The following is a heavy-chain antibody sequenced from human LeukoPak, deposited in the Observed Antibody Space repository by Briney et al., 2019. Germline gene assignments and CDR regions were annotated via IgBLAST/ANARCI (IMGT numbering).Heavy chain of an antibody. V-gene: IGHV3-30*03. CDR3: ARDNKRFSCDY. CDR2: ISDDGSNI. J-gene: IGHJ4*02. Sequence: GGSPRLSCAASGFTFRSYGMHWVRQAPGKGLEWVALISDDGSNIYYADSVKGRFTISRDSSKNTLSLQMSSLRVEDTAVYYCARDNKRFSCDYWGQGTLVTVSS. D-gene: IGHD2/OR15-2a*01. CDR1: GFTFRSYG.